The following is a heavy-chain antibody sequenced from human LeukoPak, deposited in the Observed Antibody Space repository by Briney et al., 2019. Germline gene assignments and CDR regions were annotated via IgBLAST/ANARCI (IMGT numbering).Heavy chain of an antibody. V-gene: IGHV3-48*02. D-gene: IGHD6-13*01. Sequence: GGSLRLSCAASGFTFNNYAMSWVRQAPGKGLEWVSYISSSSSAIYYADSVKGRFTISRDNAKNSLFLQMNSLRDEDTAVYYCARDPPAAGYWGQGTLVTVSS. CDR2: ISSSSSAI. CDR1: GFTFNNYA. CDR3: ARDPPAAGY. J-gene: IGHJ4*02.